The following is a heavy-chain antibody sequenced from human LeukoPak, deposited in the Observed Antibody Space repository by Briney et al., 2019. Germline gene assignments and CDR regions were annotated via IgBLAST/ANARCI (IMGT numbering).Heavy chain of an antibody. J-gene: IGHJ3*02. CDR1: GFTFSSYS. CDR3: ARDLGDTYAFDI. V-gene: IGHV3-21*01. D-gene: IGHD3-16*01. Sequence: GGALRLSCAASGFTFSSYSMNWVRQAPGKGLEWVSSISSSSSYIYYAESVKGRLTISRDNAKNSLYLQMNSLRAEDTAVYYCARDLGDTYAFDIWGQGTMVTVSS. CDR2: ISSSSSYI.